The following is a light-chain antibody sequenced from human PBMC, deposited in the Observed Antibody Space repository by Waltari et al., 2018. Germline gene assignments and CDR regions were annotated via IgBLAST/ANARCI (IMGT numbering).Light chain of an antibody. CDR2: WAS. Sequence: DIVVTQSPDSLAVSLGERATINCKTSQSILYRSNNKNYLAWFQQKPGQPPKLLIYWASTRESGVPDRFSGSGSATDFTLTIDSLQAEDVAVYYCQQYYTTPSWTFGQGTKVEIK. V-gene: IGKV4-1*01. CDR1: QSILYRSNNKNY. J-gene: IGKJ1*01. CDR3: QQYYTTPSWT.